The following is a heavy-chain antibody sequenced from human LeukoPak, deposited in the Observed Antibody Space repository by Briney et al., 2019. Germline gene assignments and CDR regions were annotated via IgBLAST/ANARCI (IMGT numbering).Heavy chain of an antibody. J-gene: IGHJ6*03. D-gene: IGHD5-18*01. CDR3: ARESGIQLWLYYYYYMDV. Sequence: GGSLRLSCAASGFTFSSYWMSWVRQAPGKGLEWVANIKQDGSEKYYVDSVKGRFTISRDNAKNSLYLQMNSLRAQDTAVYYCARESGIQLWLYYYYYMDVWGKGTTVTVSS. CDR2: IKQDGSEK. V-gene: IGHV3-7*01. CDR1: GFTFSSYW.